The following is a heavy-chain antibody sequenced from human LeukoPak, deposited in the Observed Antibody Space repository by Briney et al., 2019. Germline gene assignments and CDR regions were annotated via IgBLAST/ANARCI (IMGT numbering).Heavy chain of an antibody. CDR2: ISAYNSNT. Sequence: ASVKVSCKASGYTFTSYGISWVRQAPGQGLEWMGWISAYNSNTNYAQKLQGRVTMTTDTSTSTAYMELRSLRSDDTAVYYCARVRLGRYWFDPWGQGTLVTVSS. V-gene: IGHV1-18*01. CDR3: ARVRLGRYWFDP. CDR1: GYTFTSYG. J-gene: IGHJ5*02. D-gene: IGHD1-26*01.